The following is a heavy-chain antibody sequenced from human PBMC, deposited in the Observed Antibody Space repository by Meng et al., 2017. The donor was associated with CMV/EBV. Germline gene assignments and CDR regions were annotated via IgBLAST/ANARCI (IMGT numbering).Heavy chain of an antibody. D-gene: IGHD3-3*01. CDR1: GYTFTGYY. V-gene: IGHV1-2*02. CDR3: ARKASRITIFGVVYYFDY. CDR2: INPNSGGT. J-gene: IGHJ4*02. Sequence: ASVKVSYKASGYTFTGYYMHWVRQAPGQGLEWMGWINPNSGGTNYAQKFQGRVTMTRDTSISTAYMELSRLRSDDTAVYYCARKASRITIFGVVYYFDYWGQGTLVTVSS.